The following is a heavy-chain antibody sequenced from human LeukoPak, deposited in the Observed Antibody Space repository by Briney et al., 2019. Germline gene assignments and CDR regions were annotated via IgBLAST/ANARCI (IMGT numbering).Heavy chain of an antibody. CDR2: IYYSGST. CDR3: ASTLNYYDSSGYSRHWYFDL. J-gene: IGHJ2*01. V-gene: IGHV4-31*03. CDR1: GGSISSGGYY. Sequence: SQTLSLTCTVSGGSISSGGYYWSWIRQHPGKGLEWIGYIYYSGSTYYNPSLKSRVTISVDRSKNQFSPKLSSVTAADTAVYYCASTLNYYDSSGYSRHWYFDLWGRGTLVTVSS. D-gene: IGHD3-22*01.